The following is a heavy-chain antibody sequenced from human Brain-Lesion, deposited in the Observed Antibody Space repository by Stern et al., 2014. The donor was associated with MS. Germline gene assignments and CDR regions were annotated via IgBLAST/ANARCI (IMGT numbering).Heavy chain of an antibody. J-gene: IGHJ2*01. V-gene: IGHV4-31*03. CDR2: VYYSGSI. D-gene: IGHD3-3*02. CDR3: ARNPALWYFDL. CDR1: GGSVSSGGYF. Sequence: VHLVESGPGLVKPLQTLSLTCTVSGGSVSSGGYFWNWIRQHPGQGLEWIGHVYYSGSIAYNPSLKSRVTISVDTSKNQFSLMLRSGTAADTAVYYCARNPALWYFDLWGRGTLAAVSS.